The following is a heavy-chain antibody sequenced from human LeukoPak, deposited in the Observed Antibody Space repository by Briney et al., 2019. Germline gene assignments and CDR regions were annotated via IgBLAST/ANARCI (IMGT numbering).Heavy chain of an antibody. Sequence: PGGSLRLSCAASGFTFSGYAMTWVRQAPGKGLEWVSAISGRGGSTYYADSVKGRFTISRDNSKNTLYLQMSSLRAEDTAVYYCAKAPPDSYYYYYGMDVWGQGTTVTVSS. CDR3: AKAPPDSYYYYYGMDV. CDR1: GFTFSGYA. CDR2: ISGRGGST. J-gene: IGHJ6*02. D-gene: IGHD5-18*01. V-gene: IGHV3-23*01.